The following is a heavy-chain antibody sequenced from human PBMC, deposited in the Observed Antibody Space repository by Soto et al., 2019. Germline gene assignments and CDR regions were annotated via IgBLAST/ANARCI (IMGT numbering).Heavy chain of an antibody. CDR2: VYASGST. CDR1: SRNHY. J-gene: IGHJ4*02. CDR3: ARGKTGYDYILGI. Sequence: SRNHYGSWLMQPAGKGLEWIGSVYASGSTNYSPSLKRRVTMSVDTSENQFSLQLSSVTAADTAVYYCARGKTGYDYILGICGQRPRVTGSS. D-gene: IGHD5-12*01. V-gene: IGHV4-4*07.